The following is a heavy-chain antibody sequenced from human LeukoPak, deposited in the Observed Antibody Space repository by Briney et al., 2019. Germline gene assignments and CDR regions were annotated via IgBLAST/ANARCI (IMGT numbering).Heavy chain of an antibody. CDR2: IYTSGST. D-gene: IGHD3-3*01. CDR3: ARVTIFGVVILPYYYYMDV. Sequence: SETLSLTCTVSGGSISSGSYYWSWIRQPAGKGLEWIGRIYTSGSTNYNPSLKSRVTISVDTSKNQFSLKLSSVTAADTAVYYCARVTIFGVVILPYYYYMDVWGKGTTVTVSS. CDR1: GGSISSGSYY. J-gene: IGHJ6*03. V-gene: IGHV4-61*02.